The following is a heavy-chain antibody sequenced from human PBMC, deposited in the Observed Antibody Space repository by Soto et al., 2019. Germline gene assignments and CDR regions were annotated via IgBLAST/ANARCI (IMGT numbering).Heavy chain of an antibody. J-gene: IGHJ4*02. D-gene: IGHD6-19*01. CDR3: AREAVSGRTGFDS. CDR2: VNAYNGNT. Sequence: QVQLVQSGAEVKKPGASVKVSCKASGYTFTSYGISWVRQAPGQGLEWMGWVNAYNGNTSYAQKFQGRVTMTPETSTSTAYMELRSLRSDDTAVYYCAREAVSGRTGFDSWGQGTLVTVS. CDR1: GYTFTSYG. V-gene: IGHV1-18*01.